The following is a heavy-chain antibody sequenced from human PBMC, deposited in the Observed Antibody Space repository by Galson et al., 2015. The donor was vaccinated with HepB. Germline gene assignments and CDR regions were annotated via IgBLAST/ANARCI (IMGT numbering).Heavy chain of an antibody. CDR1: GYTFTSYA. CDR3: ARVHIVVVTAIQ. CDR2: INAGNGNT. J-gene: IGHJ4*02. D-gene: IGHD2-21*02. Sequence: SVKVSCKASGYTFTSYAMHWVRQAPGRRLEWMGWINAGNGNTKYSQKFQGRVTITRDTSASTAYMELSSLRSEDTAVYYCARVHIVVVTAIQWGQGTLVTVSS. V-gene: IGHV1-3*01.